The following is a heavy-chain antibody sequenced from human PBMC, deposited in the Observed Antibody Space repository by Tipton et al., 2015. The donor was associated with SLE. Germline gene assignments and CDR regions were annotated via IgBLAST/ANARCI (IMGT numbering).Heavy chain of an antibody. CDR2: IYYSGST. D-gene: IGHD6-6*01. Sequence: TLSLTCTVSGDSINSGGYYWTWIRQHPGKGLEWIGYIYYSGSTNYNPSLKSRVTISVDTSKNQVSLKLSSVTAADTAVYYCASGPSSIAALTWFDPWGQGTLVTVSS. CDR3: ASGPSSIAALTWFDP. V-gene: IGHV4-61*08. CDR1: GDSINSGGYY. J-gene: IGHJ5*02.